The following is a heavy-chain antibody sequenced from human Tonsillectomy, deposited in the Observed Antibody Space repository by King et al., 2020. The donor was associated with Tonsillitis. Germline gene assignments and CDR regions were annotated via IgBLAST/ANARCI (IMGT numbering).Heavy chain of an antibody. CDR1: GFSLSTSGVG. D-gene: IGHD6-19*01. V-gene: IGHV2-5*02. CDR2: IYWDDDE. J-gene: IGHJ5*02. Sequence: TLKESGPTLVKPTQTLTLTCTFSGFSLSTSGVGVGWIRQPPGKAPEWLALIYWDDDERYSPCLRSRLTITKDTSKNQVVLTMTNMDPVDTATYFCAHRRGRGQWLEGLNWFDLWGQGTLVTVSS. CDR3: AHRRGRGQWLEGLNWFDL.